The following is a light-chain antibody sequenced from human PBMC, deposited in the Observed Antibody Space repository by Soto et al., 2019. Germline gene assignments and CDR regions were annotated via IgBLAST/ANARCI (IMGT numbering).Light chain of an antibody. CDR3: QHYINNWT. V-gene: IGKV1-5*03. J-gene: IGKJ1*01. Sequence: DVQMTQSPSTLSASVGDRVTITCRASQSISTWLAWYQQKPGKAPKLLIYKASSLKYGVPSRFSGSESRTEITLTISSLQPDVFATYYYQHYINNWTFGQGTRVEI. CDR2: KAS. CDR1: QSISTW.